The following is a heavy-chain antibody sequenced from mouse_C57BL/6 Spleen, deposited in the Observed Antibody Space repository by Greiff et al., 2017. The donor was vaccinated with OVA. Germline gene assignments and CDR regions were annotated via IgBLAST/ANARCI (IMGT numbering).Heavy chain of an antibody. J-gene: IGHJ3*01. CDR1: GYTFTSYW. D-gene: IGHD2-4*01. Sequence: VQLQQSGAELVKPGASVKMSCKASGYTFTSYWITWVKQRPGQGLEWIGDIYPGSGSTNYNEKFKSKATLTVDTSSSTAYMQLSSLTSEDSAVYYCAIYDYDGGSWFAYWGQGTLVTVSA. CDR2: IYPGSGST. V-gene: IGHV1-55*01. CDR3: AIYDYDGGSWFAY.